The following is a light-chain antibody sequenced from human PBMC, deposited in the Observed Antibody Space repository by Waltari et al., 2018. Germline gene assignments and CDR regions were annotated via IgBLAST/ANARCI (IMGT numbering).Light chain of an antibody. J-gene: IGKJ1*01. CDR1: WSIFHTSDSENY. Sequence: IVMTQSPASLAASQGDRAPINCSSSWSIFHTSDSENYVAWFQRMRGQPPRVLVSWASDREAGVPERFSGSGSGTDVTLTISRLQTGDVATYYCQQYYSSPRTFGQGTKV. V-gene: IGKV4-1*01. CDR3: QQYYSSPRT. CDR2: WAS.